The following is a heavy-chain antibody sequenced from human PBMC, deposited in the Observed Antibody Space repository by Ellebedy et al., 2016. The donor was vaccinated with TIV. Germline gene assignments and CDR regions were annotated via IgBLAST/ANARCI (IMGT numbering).Heavy chain of an antibody. CDR3: ARDGLHIDY. CDR1: GDTSSAYA. J-gene: IGHJ4*02. CDR2: IIPILRTP. Sequence: AASVKVSCKASGDTSSAYAFGWVRQAPGQGLEWMGGIIPILRTPIYTQKFQGRVTITADESTGTAYMELNSLRSEDTAVYYCARDGLHIDYWGQGTLVTVSS. V-gene: IGHV1-69*13. D-gene: IGHD5-18*01.